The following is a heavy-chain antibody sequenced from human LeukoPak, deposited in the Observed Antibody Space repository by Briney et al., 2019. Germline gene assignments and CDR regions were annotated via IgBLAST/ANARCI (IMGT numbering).Heavy chain of an antibody. CDR2: VIPKVGTA. J-gene: IGHJ4*02. D-gene: IGHD5-12*01. CDR1: GYTFTSYG. CDR3: ARGTDDYIVATTSFEY. Sequence: SVKVSCKASGYTFTSYGISWVRQAPGQGLEWMGGVIPKVGTANIAQKFQGRVTIIADESTSTAYMELSSLRSDDTAVYYCARGTDDYIVATTSFEYWGQGTLVTVSS. V-gene: IGHV1-69*13.